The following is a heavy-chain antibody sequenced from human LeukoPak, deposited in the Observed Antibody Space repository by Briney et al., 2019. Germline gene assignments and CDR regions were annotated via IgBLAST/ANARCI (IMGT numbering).Heavy chain of an antibody. J-gene: IGHJ6*03. CDR2: IIPIIATT. CDR3: ATDHHPSYGGRDHYYYMDV. Sequence: SVKVSCKASGGTFSAYAISWVRQAPGQGLEWMGRIIPIIATTNYAQKFQGRVTIPTDESTSTAYMEVSSLRSDDTDVYYCATDHHPSYGGRDHYYYMDVWGKGTTVTVSS. V-gene: IGHV1-69*05. D-gene: IGHD2-15*01. CDR1: GGTFSAYA.